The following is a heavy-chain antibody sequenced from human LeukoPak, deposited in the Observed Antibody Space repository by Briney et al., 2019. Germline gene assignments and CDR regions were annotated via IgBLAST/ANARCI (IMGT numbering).Heavy chain of an antibody. D-gene: IGHD3-22*01. CDR1: GYTFTSYA. J-gene: IGHJ3*02. CDR3: ARDYYDSSGYYSDAFDI. V-gene: IGHV1-3*01. CDR2: INAGNGDT. Sequence: VASVKVSCKASGYTFTSYAMHWVRRAPGQRLEWMGWINAGNGDTKYSQKFQGRVTIARDTSASTAYMELSSLRSDDTAVYYCARDYYDSSGYYSDAFDIWGQGTMVTVSS.